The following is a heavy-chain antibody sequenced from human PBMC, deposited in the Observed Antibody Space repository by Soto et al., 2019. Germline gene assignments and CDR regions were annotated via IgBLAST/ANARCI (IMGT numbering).Heavy chain of an antibody. D-gene: IGHD4-17*01. CDR1: GFTSSRSA. CDR3: TPTPVTTPAYYYGADV. V-gene: IGHV1-58*01. CDR2: VVVGSGYT. J-gene: IGHJ6*02. Sequence: GASVKVSCKSFGFTSSRSAVLWVRQARGQRLEWIGWVVVGSGYTNYAQKFQERVTITTDMPTSTVYMELSSLRSDDTGVSYCTPTPVTTPAYYYGADVWGQGTSVTVSS.